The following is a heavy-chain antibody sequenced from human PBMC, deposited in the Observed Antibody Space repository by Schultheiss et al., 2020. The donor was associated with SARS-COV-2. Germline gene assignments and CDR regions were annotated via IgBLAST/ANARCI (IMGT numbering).Heavy chain of an antibody. CDR2: ISYDGSNK. Sequence: GGSLRLSCAASGFTFSSYAMHWVRQAPGKGLEWVAVISYDGSNKYYADSVKGRFTISRDNSKNSLYLQMNSLRAEDTAVYYCARDPTNPSIIAARPDGWFDPWGQGTLVTVSS. V-gene: IGHV3-30-3*01. CDR3: ARDPTNPSIIAARPDGWFDP. D-gene: IGHD6-6*01. CDR1: GFTFSSYA. J-gene: IGHJ5*02.